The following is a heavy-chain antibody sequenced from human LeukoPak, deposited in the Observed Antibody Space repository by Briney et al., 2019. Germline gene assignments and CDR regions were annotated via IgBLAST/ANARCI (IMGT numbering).Heavy chain of an antibody. D-gene: IGHD2-21*02. CDR3: AKDRTPYCGGDCYSDY. V-gene: IGHV3-30*18. Sequence: PGRSLRLSCAASGFTFRSYGMHWVRQAPGKGLEWVAVISYDGSNKYYADSVKGRFTISRDNSKSTLYLQMNSLRAEDTAVYYCAKDRTPYCGGDCYSDYWGQGTLVTVSS. J-gene: IGHJ4*02. CDR1: GFTFRSYG. CDR2: ISYDGSNK.